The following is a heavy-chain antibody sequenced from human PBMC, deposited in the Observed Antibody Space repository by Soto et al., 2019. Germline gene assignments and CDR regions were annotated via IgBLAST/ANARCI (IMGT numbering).Heavy chain of an antibody. J-gene: IGHJ5*02. CDR3: ARVPRSFDFWSVPTNVGDHNWFDP. V-gene: IGHV1-69*12. CDR2: IIPIFGTA. Sequence: QVQLVQSGAEVKKPGSSVKVSCKASGGTFSSYAISWVRQAPGQGLEWMGGIIPIFGTANYAQKFQGRVTITADESTSTAYMELSSLRSEDTAVYYCARVPRSFDFWSVPTNVGDHNWFDPWGQGTLVTVSS. D-gene: IGHD3-3*01. CDR1: GGTFSSYA.